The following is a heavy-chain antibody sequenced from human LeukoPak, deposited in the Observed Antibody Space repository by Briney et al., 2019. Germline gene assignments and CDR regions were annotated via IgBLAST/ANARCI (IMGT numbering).Heavy chain of an antibody. J-gene: IGHJ5*02. Sequence: ASVKVSCKASGYSFTGYYMHWVRQAPGQGLEWMGWINPNSGGTNYAQKVQGRVTMTRDTSISTAYMELSRLRSDDTAVYYCAGTLGAAANWFDTWGQGTLVTVSS. CDR2: INPNSGGT. V-gene: IGHV1-2*02. D-gene: IGHD6-13*01. CDR3: AGTLGAAANWFDT. CDR1: GYSFTGYY.